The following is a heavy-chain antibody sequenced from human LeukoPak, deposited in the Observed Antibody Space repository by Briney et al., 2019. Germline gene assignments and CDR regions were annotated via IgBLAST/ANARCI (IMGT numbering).Heavy chain of an antibody. D-gene: IGHD2-2*03. J-gene: IGHJ4*02. CDR1: GYTFTSYG. Sequence: ASVKVSCKASGYTFTSYGISWVRQAPGQGLEWMGWISAYNGNTNYAQKLQGRVTMTTDTSTSTAYMELRSLRSDDTAVYYCARDKKGSVDIVVVPAAILYDYWGQGALVTVSS. CDR2: ISAYNGNT. V-gene: IGHV1-18*01. CDR3: ARDKKGSVDIVVVPAAILYDY.